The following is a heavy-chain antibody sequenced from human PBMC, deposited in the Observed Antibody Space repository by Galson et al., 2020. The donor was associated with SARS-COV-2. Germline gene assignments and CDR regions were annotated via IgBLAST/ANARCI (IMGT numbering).Heavy chain of an antibody. J-gene: IGHJ5*02. CDR3: AKDRSGGYRGPFDP. CDR2: ISYDGINK. D-gene: IGHD1-26*01. CDR1: GFTYSTYG. V-gene: IGHV3-30*18. Sequence: GESLKISCAASGFTYSTYGMHWVRQAPGKGLEWVAVISYDGINKYYADCVKGRFNISRDNFKKMLYLQMNSLRAEDTALYYCAKDRSGGYRGPFDPWGQGTLVTVSS.